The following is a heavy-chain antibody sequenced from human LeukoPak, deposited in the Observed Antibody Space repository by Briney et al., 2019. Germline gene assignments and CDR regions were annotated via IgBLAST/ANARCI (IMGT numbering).Heavy chain of an antibody. V-gene: IGHV1-18*01. Sequence: ASVKVSCKASGYTFTSYGISWVRQAPGHGVEWMGWISAYNGNTNYAQKLQGRVTMTTDTSTSTAYMELRSLRSDDTAVYYCARETGSSWYGWFDPWGQGTLVTVSS. D-gene: IGHD6-13*01. J-gene: IGHJ5*02. CDR3: ARETGSSWYGWFDP. CDR1: GYTFTSYG. CDR2: ISAYNGNT.